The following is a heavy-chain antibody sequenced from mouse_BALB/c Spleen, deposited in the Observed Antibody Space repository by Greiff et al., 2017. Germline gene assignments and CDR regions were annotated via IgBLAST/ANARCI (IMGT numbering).Heavy chain of an antibody. J-gene: IGHJ3*01. CDR1: GFTFSSYT. Sequence: EVKLVESGGGLVQPGGSLKLSCAASGFTFSSYTMSWVRQTPEKRLEWVAYISNGGGSTYYPATVKGRFTISRDNAKNTLYLQMSSLKSEDTAMYYCASYDGFSWFAYWGQGTLVTVSA. CDR3: ASYDGFSWFAY. CDR2: ISNGGGST. D-gene: IGHD2-3*01. V-gene: IGHV5-12-2*01.